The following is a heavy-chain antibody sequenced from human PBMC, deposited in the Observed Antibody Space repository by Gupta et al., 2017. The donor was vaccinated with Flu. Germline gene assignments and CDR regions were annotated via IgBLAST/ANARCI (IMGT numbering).Heavy chain of an antibody. CDR2: IIPIFGTA. D-gene: IGHD4-17*01. J-gene: IGHJ1*01. V-gene: IGHV1-69*01. CDR3: ARDFPGCRDYGDYCYFKH. Sequence: QVQLVQSGAEVKKPGSSVKVSCKASGGTFSSYAISWVRQAPGQGLEWMGGIIPIFGTANYAQKFQGRVTITADESTSTAYRELSSLRSEDTAVYYCARDFPGCRDYGDYCYFKHWGQGTLVTVSS. CDR1: GGTFSSYA.